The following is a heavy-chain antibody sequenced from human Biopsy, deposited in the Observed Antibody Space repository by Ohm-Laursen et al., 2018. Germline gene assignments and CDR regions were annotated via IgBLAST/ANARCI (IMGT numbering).Heavy chain of an antibody. Sequence: SLRLSCAASGFIFSSYAMHWVRQAPGKGLQWVAFISYDGSKKDYGDSVKGRFTISRDNSKNTLYLQMNSLRVEDTAVYYCAKDWTSQYYYDSMDDYWGQGTLVTVSS. J-gene: IGHJ4*02. CDR1: GFIFSSYA. V-gene: IGHV3-33*05. CDR2: ISYDGSKK. CDR3: AKDWTSQYYYDSMDDY. D-gene: IGHD3-22*01.